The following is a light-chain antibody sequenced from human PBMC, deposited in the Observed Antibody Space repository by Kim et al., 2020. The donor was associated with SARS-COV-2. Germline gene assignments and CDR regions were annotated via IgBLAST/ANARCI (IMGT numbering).Light chain of an antibody. CDR1: QGVSKY. CDR2: DAS. V-gene: IGKV3-11*01. J-gene: IGKJ5*01. CDR3: QQRHNWPIT. Sequence: LSPGGRATLSCRASQGVSKYLAWYQQKLGQAPRLLIYDASTRATGIPARFSGSGSGTDFTLTISSLEPEDFAVYYCQQRHNWPITFGQGTRLEIK.